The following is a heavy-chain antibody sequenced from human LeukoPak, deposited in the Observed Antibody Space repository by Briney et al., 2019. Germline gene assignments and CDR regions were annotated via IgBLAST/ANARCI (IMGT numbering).Heavy chain of an antibody. J-gene: IGHJ6*03. CDR1: GGSFSGYY. V-gene: IGHV4-34*01. CDR2: INHSGST. CDR3: ASVIDYYYYMDI. Sequence: SETLSLTCAVYGGSFSGYYWSWIRQPPGKGLEWIGEINHSGSTNYNPSLKSRVTISVDTPSQFSLKLRSVTAADTAVYYCASVIDYYYYMDIWGKGTTVTVSS.